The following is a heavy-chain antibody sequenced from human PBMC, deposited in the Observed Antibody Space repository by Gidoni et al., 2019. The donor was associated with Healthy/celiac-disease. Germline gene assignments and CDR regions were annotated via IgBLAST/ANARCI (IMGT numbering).Heavy chain of an antibody. D-gene: IGHD3-22*01. CDR3: ARVGIVVVIDRQYGGAFDI. J-gene: IGHJ3*02. CDR1: GGSISSSSYY. V-gene: IGHV4-39*01. Sequence: QLQLQESGPGLVKPSETLSLTCTVSGGSISSSSYYWGWIRQPPGKGLAWIGSIYYSGSTYYNPSLKSRVTISVDTSKNQFSLKLSSVTAADTAVYYCARVGIVVVIDRQYGGAFDIWGQGTMVTVSS. CDR2: IYYSGST.